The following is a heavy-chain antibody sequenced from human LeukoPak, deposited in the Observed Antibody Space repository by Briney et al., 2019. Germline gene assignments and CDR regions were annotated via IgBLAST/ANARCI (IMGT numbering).Heavy chain of an antibody. CDR3: ARADYDSSGYYHAFDL. V-gene: IGHV4-30-4*01. CDR1: GGSISSPDYC. D-gene: IGHD3-22*01. CDR2: IYYSGST. J-gene: IGHJ3*01. Sequence: TLSLTCTVSGGSISSPDYCWSWPRQPPGRGLEWIGYIYYSGSTYYNPSLKSRVSISVDTSKKQFSLKLSSVTAADTAVYYCARADYDSSGYYHAFDLWGQGTMVTVSS.